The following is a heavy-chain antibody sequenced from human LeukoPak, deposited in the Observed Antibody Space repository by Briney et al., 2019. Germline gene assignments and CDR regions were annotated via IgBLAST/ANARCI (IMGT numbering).Heavy chain of an antibody. CDR2: ISGYSGNT. D-gene: IGHD6-6*01. J-gene: IGHJ4*02. CDR3: ARGYSSSSGSDY. CDR1: GYNFATSG. Sequence: GASVKVSCKAYGYNFATSGIGWVRQAPGQGLEWLGWISGYSGNTKSAPKLQGRVTMTTDTSTDTAYLELGSLRVDDTAIYYCARGYSSSSGSDYWGQGTLVTVSS. V-gene: IGHV1-18*01.